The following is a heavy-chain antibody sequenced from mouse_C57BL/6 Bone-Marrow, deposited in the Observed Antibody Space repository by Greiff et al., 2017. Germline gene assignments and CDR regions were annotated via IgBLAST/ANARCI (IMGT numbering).Heavy chain of an antibody. J-gene: IGHJ3*01. CDR2: IDPSDSST. V-gene: IGHV1-69*01. Sequence: VQLQQPGAELVMPGASVKLSCKASGYTFTSYWMHWVKQRPGQGLEWIGEIDPSDSSTNYNQKFKGKSTLTVDKSSSTAYMQLSSLTSEDSAVYYCARRYYYGSSYLAYWGQGTLVTVSA. D-gene: IGHD1-1*01. CDR3: ARRYYYGSSYLAY. CDR1: GYTFTSYW.